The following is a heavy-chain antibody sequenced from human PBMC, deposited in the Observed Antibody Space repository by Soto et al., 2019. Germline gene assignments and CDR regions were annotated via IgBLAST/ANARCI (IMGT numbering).Heavy chain of an antibody. J-gene: IGHJ5*02. CDR2: MNPNSGNT. Sequence: ASVKVSCKASGYTFTSYDINWVRQATGQGLEWMGWMNPNSGNTGYAQKFQGRVTMTRNTSISTAYMELSSLRSEDTAVYYCAREGVRTYYDFWRGYPNWFDPWGQGTLVTVSS. CDR3: AREGVRTYYDFWRGYPNWFDP. D-gene: IGHD3-3*01. V-gene: IGHV1-8*01. CDR1: GYTFTSYD.